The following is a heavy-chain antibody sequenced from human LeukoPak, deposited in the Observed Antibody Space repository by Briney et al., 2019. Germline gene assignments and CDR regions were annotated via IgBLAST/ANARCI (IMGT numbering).Heavy chain of an antibody. CDR2: INPNSGGT. Sequence: ASVKISCKASGYTFTSYYMHWVRQAPGQGLEWMGWINPNSGGTNYAQKFQGRVTMTRDTSISTAYMELSRLRSDDTAVYYCAREYDYVWGSYRDPNWFDPWGQGTLVTVSS. CDR3: AREYDYVWGSYRDPNWFDP. V-gene: IGHV1-2*02. D-gene: IGHD3-16*02. J-gene: IGHJ5*02. CDR1: GYTFTSYY.